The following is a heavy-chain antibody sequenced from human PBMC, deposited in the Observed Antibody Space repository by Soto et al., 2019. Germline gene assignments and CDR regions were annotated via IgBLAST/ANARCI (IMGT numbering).Heavy chain of an antibody. CDR2: ISPSSNTI. J-gene: IGHJ4*01. Sequence: GGSLRLSCAASEFIFSSYDMNWVRQAPGKGLEWVSFISPSSNTIRYAESVKGRFTISRDNAKNSLYLQMNSLRAEDTAVYYCARVRMGYYFDYWGPGTLVTVSS. CDR1: EFIFSSYD. CDR3: ARVRMGYYFDY. D-gene: IGHD2-8*01. V-gene: IGHV3-48*01.